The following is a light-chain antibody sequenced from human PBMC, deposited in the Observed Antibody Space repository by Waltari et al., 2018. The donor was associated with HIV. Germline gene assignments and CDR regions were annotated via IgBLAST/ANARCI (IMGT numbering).Light chain of an antibody. CDR2: KAS. Sequence: DIQMTQSPSTLSASVGDRVTISCRASQSISSRLAWYQQKPGKAPKLLIYKASSLESGGPSRFSGSGSGTEFTLTISSLQPDDFATYYCQQYNSYSWTFGQGTKVEIK. V-gene: IGKV1-5*03. CDR1: QSISSR. CDR3: QQYNSYSWT. J-gene: IGKJ1*01.